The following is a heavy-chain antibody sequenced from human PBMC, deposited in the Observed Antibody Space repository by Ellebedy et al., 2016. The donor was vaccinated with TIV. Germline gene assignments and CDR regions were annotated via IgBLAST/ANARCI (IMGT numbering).Heavy chain of an antibody. D-gene: IGHD3-22*01. CDR2: ISHSGRT. CDR1: GDSIRSYF. V-gene: IGHV4-59*13. Sequence: SETLSLTXSVSGDSIRSYFWGWIRQPPGEGLDCIGYISHSGRTNYSPSLKSRLTILSDTSKNQFSLQLRSVTAADTALYYCARMRSSGYLDYWGQGILVTVSS. J-gene: IGHJ4*02. CDR3: ARMRSSGYLDY.